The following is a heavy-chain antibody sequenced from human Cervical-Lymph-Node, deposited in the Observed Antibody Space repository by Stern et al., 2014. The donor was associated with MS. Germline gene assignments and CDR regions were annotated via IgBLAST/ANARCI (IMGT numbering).Heavy chain of an antibody. J-gene: IGHJ4*02. CDR3: ARTYYYQSTFDY. V-gene: IGHV3-30*15. Sequence: VHLVESGGGVVQPGGSLRLSCAASGFTFSSYAVHWVRQAPGKGLEWGAVISFDGSQKDYADSVKGRFTISRDNSNDTLYLQLSSLRPEDTAVYFCARTYYYQSTFDYWGQGTLVTVSS. CDR1: GFTFSSYA. D-gene: IGHD3-22*01. CDR2: ISFDGSQK.